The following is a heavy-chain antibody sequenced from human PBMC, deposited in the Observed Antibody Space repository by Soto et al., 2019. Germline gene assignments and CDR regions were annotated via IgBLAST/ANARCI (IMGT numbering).Heavy chain of an antibody. CDR2: IIPIFGTA. CDR3: ARGRDGYNYQYYYYGMDA. J-gene: IGHJ6*02. D-gene: IGHD5-12*01. CDR1: GGTFSSYA. V-gene: IGHV1-69*12. Sequence: QVQLVQSGAEVKKPGSSVKVSCKASGGTFSSYAISWVRQAPGQGLEWMGGIIPIFGTANYAQKFQGRVTITADESTITAYMELSSLRSEDTAVYYCARGRDGYNYQYYYYGMDAWGQGTTVTVSS.